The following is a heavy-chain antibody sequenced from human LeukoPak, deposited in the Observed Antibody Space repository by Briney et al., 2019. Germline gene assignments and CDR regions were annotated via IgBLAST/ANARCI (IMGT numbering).Heavy chain of an antibody. V-gene: IGHV3-53*01. CDR3: ARNTDYYGSGTYGYFDR. CDR1: GFTVSNNF. CDR2: IYSGGTT. Sequence: PGGSLRLSGAASGFTVSNNFMSWVRQAPGKGLEWVSLIYSGGTTHYPDSVKGRFTISRDNSKNILYLQMDSLRAEDTAAYYCARNTDYYGSGTYGYFDRWGRGTLVTVSS. J-gene: IGHJ2*01. D-gene: IGHD3-10*01.